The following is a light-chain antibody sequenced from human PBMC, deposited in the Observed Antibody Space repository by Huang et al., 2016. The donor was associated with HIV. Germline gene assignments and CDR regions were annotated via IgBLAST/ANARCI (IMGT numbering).Light chain of an antibody. V-gene: IGKV1-9*01. Sequence: IQLTQSPSSLSASVGDRVTITCRASQGISSYLAWYQQKPGKDPKLRIYAASKLQSGVPSRFSGSGSWTDFTLTISSLQPEDFATYFCQQLYSYPLTFGGGTKVEIK. J-gene: IGKJ4*01. CDR3: QQLYSYPLT. CDR1: QGISSY. CDR2: AAS.